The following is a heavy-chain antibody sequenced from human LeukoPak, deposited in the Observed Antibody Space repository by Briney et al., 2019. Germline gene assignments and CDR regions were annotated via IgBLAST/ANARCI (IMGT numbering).Heavy chain of an antibody. Sequence: GGSLRLSCAASGFTVSSNYMSWVRQAPGKGLEWVSVIYSGGSTYYADSVKGRFTISRDNSTNTLYLQMNSLRAEDTAVYYCARSSRGNYDILTGYPVGFDYWGQGTLVTVSS. V-gene: IGHV3-66*01. D-gene: IGHD3-9*01. CDR1: GFTVSSNY. CDR3: ARSSRGNYDILTGYPVGFDY. J-gene: IGHJ4*02. CDR2: IYSGGST.